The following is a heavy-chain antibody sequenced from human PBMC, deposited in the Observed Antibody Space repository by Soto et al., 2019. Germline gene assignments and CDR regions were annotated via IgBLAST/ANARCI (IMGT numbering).Heavy chain of an antibody. CDR2: INHSGST. D-gene: IGHD3-22*01. CDR1: GGSFSGYY. V-gene: IGHV4-34*09. CDR3: ASFRDYYDSSASYSRSDY. Sequence: SETLSLTCAVYGGSFSGYYWTWIRQPPGTGLEWIGHINHSGSTYYNPSLTSRLTISLDTSKNHFSLKLSSVTAADTAVYYFASFRDYYDSSASYSRSDYWGQGTLVTVSS. J-gene: IGHJ4*02.